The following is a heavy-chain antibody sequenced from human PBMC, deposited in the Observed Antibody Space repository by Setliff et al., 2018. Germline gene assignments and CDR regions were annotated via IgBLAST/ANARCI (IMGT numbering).Heavy chain of an antibody. CDR2: IYHSGST. Sequence: PSETLSLTCAVSGYSISSSNWWSWVRQPPGKGLEWIGEIYHSGSTNYNPSLKSRVTISVDTSKNQFSLKLSSVTAADTALYYCTVYNTGSSKDHYWGQGTPVTVSS. CDR3: TVYNTGSSKDHY. J-gene: IGHJ4*02. V-gene: IGHV4-4*02. CDR1: GYSISSSNW. D-gene: IGHD2-8*02.